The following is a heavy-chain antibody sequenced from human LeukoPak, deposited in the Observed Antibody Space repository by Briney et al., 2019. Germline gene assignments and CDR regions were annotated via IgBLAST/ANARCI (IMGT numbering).Heavy chain of an antibody. CDR2: IIPIFGTA. CDR3: AQYYEFCSGLYSMDV. Sequence: SVKVSCKASGCTFSSYAISWVRQAPGQGLEWMGGIIPIFGTANYAQKFQGRVTITADESTSTAYMELSSLRSEDTAVYYWAQYYEFCSGLYSMDVWGKGTTVTVSS. J-gene: IGHJ6*03. V-gene: IGHV1-69*13. CDR1: GCTFSSYA. D-gene: IGHD3-3*01.